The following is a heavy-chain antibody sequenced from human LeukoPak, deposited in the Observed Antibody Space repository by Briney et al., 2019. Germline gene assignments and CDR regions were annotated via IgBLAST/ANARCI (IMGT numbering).Heavy chain of an antibody. Sequence: GASVKVSCKASGYTFTSYGISWVRQAPGQGLEWMGWISAYNGNTNYAQKLQGIVTMTTDTSTSTAYMELRSLRSDDTAVYYCARGHYDFWSGRTTPFDYWGQGTLVTVSS. D-gene: IGHD3-3*01. CDR3: ARGHYDFWSGRTTPFDY. CDR1: GYTFTSYG. J-gene: IGHJ4*02. V-gene: IGHV1-18*01. CDR2: ISAYNGNT.